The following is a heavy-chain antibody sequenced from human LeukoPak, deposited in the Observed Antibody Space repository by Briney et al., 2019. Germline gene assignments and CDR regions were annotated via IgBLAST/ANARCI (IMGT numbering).Heavy chain of an antibody. CDR3: ARDLSGGNPVGYFDL. V-gene: IGHV4-34*01. CDR1: GGSFSGYY. CDR2: INHSGST. D-gene: IGHD4-23*01. J-gene: IGHJ2*01. Sequence: SETLSLTCAVYGGSFSGYYWSWIRQPPGKGLEWIGEINHSGSTNYNPSLKSRVTISVDTSKNQFSLKLSSVTAADTAVYYCARDLSGGNPVGYFDLWGRGTLVTVSS.